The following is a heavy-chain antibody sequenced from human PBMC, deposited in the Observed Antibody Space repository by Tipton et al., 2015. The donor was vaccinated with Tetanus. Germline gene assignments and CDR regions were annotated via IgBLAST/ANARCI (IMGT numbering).Heavy chain of an antibody. J-gene: IGHJ4*02. Sequence: SLRLSCAASGFTFSSYAMSWVSQAPGKGLEWVSAISGSGGSTYYADSVKGRFTISRDNAKNSLYLQMNSLRAEDTAVYYCARDQGYGDYEFDYWGQGTLVTVSS. D-gene: IGHD4-17*01. CDR3: ARDQGYGDYEFDY. CDR2: ISGSGGST. V-gene: IGHV3-23*01. CDR1: GFTFSSYA.